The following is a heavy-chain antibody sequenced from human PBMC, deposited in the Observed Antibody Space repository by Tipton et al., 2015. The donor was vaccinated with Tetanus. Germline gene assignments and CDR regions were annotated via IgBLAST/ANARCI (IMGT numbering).Heavy chain of an antibody. CDR2: VENGGTA. D-gene: IGHD4-17*01. CDR3: ARGPSTVIGFFDP. V-gene: IGHV4-39*01. J-gene: IGHJ5*02. Sequence: TLSLTCTVSGDFITSTSYYWGWIRQAPGKGLEWIGAVENGGTAYYNPSLRSRVTISRDTSKNQVSLRLTSVTAADTAIYYCARGPSTVIGFFDPWGQGALVSVSS. CDR1: GDFITSTSYY.